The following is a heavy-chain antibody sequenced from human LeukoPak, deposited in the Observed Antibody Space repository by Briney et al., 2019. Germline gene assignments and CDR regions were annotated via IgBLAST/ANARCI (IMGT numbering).Heavy chain of an antibody. CDR1: GYTFTSYF. Sequence: ASVKVSCKTSGYTFTSYFIHWVRQAPGQGLEWMGIINLSGGSTSYSQKFQGRVTMTRDTSTSTVYMELSSLRSEDTAVYYCARTLTISSLSGFDPWGQGTLVTVSS. J-gene: IGHJ5*02. V-gene: IGHV1-46*01. CDR3: ARTLTISSLSGFDP. D-gene: IGHD3-3*01. CDR2: INLSGGST.